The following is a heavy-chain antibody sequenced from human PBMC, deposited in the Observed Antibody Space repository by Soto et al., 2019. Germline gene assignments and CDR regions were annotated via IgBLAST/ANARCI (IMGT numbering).Heavy chain of an antibody. CDR2: VSAYNGNT. CDR3: ARASRYYWNHMMY. V-gene: IGHV1-18*01. Sequence: QVQLVQSGAEVKKPGTSLKVSCKASGYTFSNEAITWVRQAPGQGLEWMGWVSAYNGNTNYAQKFKGRVTMTTDTSTSTAYMEVRSLRYDDTAGYFCARASRYYWNHMMYWGQGTPVTVSS. D-gene: IGHD1-1*01. J-gene: IGHJ4*02. CDR1: GYTFSNEA.